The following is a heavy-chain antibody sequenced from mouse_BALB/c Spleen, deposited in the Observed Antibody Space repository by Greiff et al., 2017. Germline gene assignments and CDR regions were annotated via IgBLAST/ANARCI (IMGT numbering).Heavy chain of an antibody. D-gene: IGHD2-4*01. CDR3: ARRGGMITTGYYFDY. CDR1: GYTFTSYW. V-gene: IGHV1-69*02. J-gene: IGHJ2*01. CDR2: IDPSDSET. Sequence: VPLQQPGAELVKPGAPVKLSCKASGYTFTSYWMNWVKQRPGRGLEWIGRIDPSDSETHYNQKFKDKATLTVDKSSSTAYIQLSSLTSEDSAVYYCARRGGMITTGYYFDYWGQGTTLTVSS.